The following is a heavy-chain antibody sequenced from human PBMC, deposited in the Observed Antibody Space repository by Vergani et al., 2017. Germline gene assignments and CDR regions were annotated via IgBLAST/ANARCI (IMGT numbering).Heavy chain of an antibody. Sequence: QLQLQESGPGLVKPSETLSLTCTVSGGSISSSSYYWGWIRQPAGKGLEWIGRIYTSGSTNYNPSLKSRVTMSVDTSKNQFSLKLSSVTAADTAVYYCARESGDYYDSSGYYYWYFDLWGRGTLVTVSS. V-gene: IGHV4-61*02. D-gene: IGHD3-22*01. J-gene: IGHJ2*01. CDR2: IYTSGST. CDR3: ARESGDYYDSSGYYYWYFDL. CDR1: GGSISSSSYY.